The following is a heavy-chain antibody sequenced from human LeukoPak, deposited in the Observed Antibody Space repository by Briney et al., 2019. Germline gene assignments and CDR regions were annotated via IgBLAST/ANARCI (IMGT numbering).Heavy chain of an antibody. J-gene: IGHJ6*02. Sequence: PGRSLRLSCAASGFTFSSYAMSWVRHTPGKGLEWVSAISGSGGSTYYADSVKGRCTISRDNSKNTLYLQMNSLRAEDTAVYYCAKSLELRGYYYYYYGMDVWGQGTTVTVSS. D-gene: IGHD1-7*01. CDR2: ISGSGGST. CDR3: AKSLELRGYYYYYYGMDV. CDR1: GFTFSSYA. V-gene: IGHV3-23*01.